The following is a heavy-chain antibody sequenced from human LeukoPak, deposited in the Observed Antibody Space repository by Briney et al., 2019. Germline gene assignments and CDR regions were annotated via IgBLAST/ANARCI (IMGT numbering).Heavy chain of an antibody. D-gene: IGHD2-21*02. Sequence: ASVKVSCKASGYTFTGYYMHWVRQAPGQGREWMGWINPNSGGTNYAQKFQGRVTMTRDTSISTAYMELSRLRSDDTAVYYCARGVVVVTAIGWFDPWGQGTLVTVSS. J-gene: IGHJ5*02. CDR3: ARGVVVVTAIGWFDP. V-gene: IGHV1-2*02. CDR1: GYTFTGYY. CDR2: INPNSGGT.